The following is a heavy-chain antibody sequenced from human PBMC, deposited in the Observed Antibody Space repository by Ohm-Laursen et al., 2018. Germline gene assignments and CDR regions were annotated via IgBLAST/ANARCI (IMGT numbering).Heavy chain of an antibody. D-gene: IGHD3-16*01. Sequence: SLRLSCTASGFTFDDYAMHWVRQAPGKGLEWVSGISWNSGSIGYADSVKGRFTISRDNAKNSLYLQMNSLRAEDTALYYCAKDTGIMAHYYYGMDVWGQGTTVTVSS. CDR2: ISWNSGSI. CDR3: AKDTGIMAHYYYGMDV. J-gene: IGHJ6*02. V-gene: IGHV3-9*01. CDR1: GFTFDDYA.